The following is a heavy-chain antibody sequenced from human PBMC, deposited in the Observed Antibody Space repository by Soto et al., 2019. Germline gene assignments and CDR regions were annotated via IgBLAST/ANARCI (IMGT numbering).Heavy chain of an antibody. D-gene: IGHD3-3*01. CDR2: INHSGST. CDR1: GGSFNGYY. CDR3: ARISGSYDFWSGYPEAYYMDV. V-gene: IGHV4-34*01. Sequence: SETLSLTCAVYGGSFNGYYWSWIRQPPGKGLEWIGEINHSGSTNYNPSLKSRVTISVDTSKNQFSLKLSSVTAADTAVYYCARISGSYDFWSGYPEAYYMDVWGKGTTVTV. J-gene: IGHJ6*03.